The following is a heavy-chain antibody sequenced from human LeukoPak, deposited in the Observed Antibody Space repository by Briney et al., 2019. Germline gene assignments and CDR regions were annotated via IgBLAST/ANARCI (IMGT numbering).Heavy chain of an antibody. V-gene: IGHV3-23*01. D-gene: IGHD6-19*01. CDR1: GFSFSSYA. J-gene: IGHJ4*02. CDR3: AKDHLPGIVVADRDY. CDR2: ISGSGGTT. Sequence: GGSLRLSCAVSGFSFSSYAMSWVRQAPGKGLEWVSAISGSGGTTYYADSVKGRFTISRDNSKNTLYLQITSLRAEDTGVYYCAKDHLPGIVVADRDYWGQGTLVTVSS.